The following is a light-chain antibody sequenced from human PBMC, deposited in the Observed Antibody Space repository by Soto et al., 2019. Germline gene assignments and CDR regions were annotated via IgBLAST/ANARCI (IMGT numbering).Light chain of an antibody. CDR3: CSYAGSYSRV. Sequence: QSALTQPRSVSGSPGQSVTISCTGTSSDVGGYNYVSWYQHDPGKAPKLMISDVSKRPSGVPDRFSGPKSGNTASLTISGPQAEDEADYYCCSYAGSYSRVFGGGTKLTVL. CDR2: DVS. J-gene: IGLJ3*02. CDR1: SSDVGGYNY. V-gene: IGLV2-11*01.